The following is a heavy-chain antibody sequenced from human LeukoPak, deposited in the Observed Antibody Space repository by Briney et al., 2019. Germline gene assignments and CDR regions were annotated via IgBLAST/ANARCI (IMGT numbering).Heavy chain of an antibody. CDR3: ARGSTNQDYVWGSYRVRYYFDY. CDR1: GGSFGGYY. D-gene: IGHD3-16*02. J-gene: IGHJ4*02. CDR2: INHSGST. V-gene: IGHV4-34*01. Sequence: PSETLSLTCAVYGGSFGGYYWSWIRQPPGTGLEWIGEINHSGSTNYNPSLKSRVTLSQDTSTNQCSLKLSSVTAADTAVYYCARGSTNQDYVWGSYRVRYYFDYWGQGTLVTVSS.